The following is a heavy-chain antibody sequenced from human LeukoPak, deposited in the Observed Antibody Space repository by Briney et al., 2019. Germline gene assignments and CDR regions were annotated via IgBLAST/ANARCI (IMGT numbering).Heavy chain of an antibody. CDR3: ARAVCSRGNYATPYDT. CDR2: IYHSGST. Sequence: SETLSLTCAVSGYSISSGYYWGWIRQPPGKGLEWIGSIYHSGSTYYNPSLKSRVTISVDTSKNQFSLKLSSVTAADPAVDYCARAVCSRGNYATPYDTWAQGPLVTVSP. V-gene: IGHV4-38-2*01. D-gene: IGHD3-22*01. CDR1: GYSISSGYY. J-gene: IGHJ5*02.